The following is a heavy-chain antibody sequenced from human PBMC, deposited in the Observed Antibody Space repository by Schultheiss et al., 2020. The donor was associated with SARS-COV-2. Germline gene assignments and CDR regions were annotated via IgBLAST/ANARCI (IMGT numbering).Heavy chain of an antibody. CDR2: INHSGST. CDR1: GGSFSGYY. D-gene: IGHD7-27*01. Sequence: SQTLSLTCAVYGGSFSGYYWSWIRQPPGKGLEWIGEINHSGSTNYNPSLKSRVTISVDTSKNQFSLKLSSVTAADTAVYYCARGRTGDNHRGYFDYWGQGTLVTVSS. V-gene: IGHV4-34*01. J-gene: IGHJ4*02. CDR3: ARGRTGDNHRGYFDY.